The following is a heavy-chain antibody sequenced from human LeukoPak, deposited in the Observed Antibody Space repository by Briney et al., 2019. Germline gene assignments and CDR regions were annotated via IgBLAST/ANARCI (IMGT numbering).Heavy chain of an antibody. D-gene: IGHD3-9*01. V-gene: IGHV1-69*05. Sequence: ASVKVSCKAPGGTFSSYAISWVRQAPGQGLEWMGGIIPIFGTANYAQKFQGRVTITTDESTSTAYMELSSLRSEDTAVYYCARDTAPAAVLPGGGESWFDPWGQGTLVTVSS. J-gene: IGHJ5*02. CDR3: ARDTAPAAVLPGGGESWFDP. CDR2: IIPIFGTA. CDR1: GGTFSSYA.